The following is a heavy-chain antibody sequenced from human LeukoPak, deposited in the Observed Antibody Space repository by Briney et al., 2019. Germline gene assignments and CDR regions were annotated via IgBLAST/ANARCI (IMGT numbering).Heavy chain of an antibody. D-gene: IGHD2-15*01. CDR1: GGSISGRY. J-gene: IGHJ4*02. V-gene: IGHV4-59*11. Sequence: SETLSLTCTVSGGSISGRYWGWIRQPPGKGLEWIGYINYSGSTDYNPSLKSRVTISLDTSKNQFSLKLSSVTAADMAVYYCARDAGGGPFFDYWGQGTLVTVSS. CDR3: ARDAGGGPFFDY. CDR2: INYSGST.